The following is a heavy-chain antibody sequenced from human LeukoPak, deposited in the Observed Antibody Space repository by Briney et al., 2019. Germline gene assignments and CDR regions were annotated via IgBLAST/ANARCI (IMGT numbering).Heavy chain of an antibody. CDR1: GFTFSSYE. D-gene: IGHD6-19*01. CDR3: ARGRIAVAGRSRNFDY. Sequence: PGGSLRLSCAASGFTFSSYEMNWVRQAPGKGLEWVSYISSSGSTIYYADSVKGRFTISRDNAKNSLYLQMNSLRAEDTAVYYCARGRIAVAGRSRNFDYWGQGTLVTVSS. V-gene: IGHV3-48*03. CDR2: ISSSGSTI. J-gene: IGHJ4*02.